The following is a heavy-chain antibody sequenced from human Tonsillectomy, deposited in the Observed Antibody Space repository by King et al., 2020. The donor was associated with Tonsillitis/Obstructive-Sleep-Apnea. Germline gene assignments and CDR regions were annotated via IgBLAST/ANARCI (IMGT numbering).Heavy chain of an antibody. J-gene: IGHJ6*02. CDR2: IYYSGST. CDR3: ARGDCSSSSCHDYYSYGMDV. V-gene: IGHV4-31*03. CDR1: GGSISSGGYY. D-gene: IGHD2-2*01. Sequence: QLQESGPGLVKPSQTLSLTCTVSGGSISSGGYYWSWIRQHPGKGLEWIGYIYYSGSTDYNPFLRSRVSISVDTSKNQFSLKLSSVTAADTAVYHCARGDCSSSSCHDYYSYGMDVWGQGTTVTVSS.